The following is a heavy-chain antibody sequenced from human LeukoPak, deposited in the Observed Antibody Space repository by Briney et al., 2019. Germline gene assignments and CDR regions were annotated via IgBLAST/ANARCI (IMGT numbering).Heavy chain of an antibody. V-gene: IGHV4-59*08. CDR2: IYYSGHT. J-gene: IGHJ4*02. CDR1: GGSISSYY. CDR3: ARRRQWLGGHYFDY. D-gene: IGHD6-19*01. Sequence: SETLSLTCTVSGGSISSYYWNWIRQPPGKGLEWIGYIYYSGHTNYNPSLKSRVTISVDTSKNQFSLELTSVTAADTAVYYCARRRQWLGGHYFDYWGQGTLVTVSS.